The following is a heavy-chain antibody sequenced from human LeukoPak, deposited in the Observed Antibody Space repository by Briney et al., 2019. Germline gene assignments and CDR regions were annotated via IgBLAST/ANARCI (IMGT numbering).Heavy chain of an antibody. V-gene: IGHV1-2*02. CDR2: IHPNNGKT. CDR3: ARHSSNWFDR. CDR1: GYTFTDNH. J-gene: IGHJ5*02. Sequence: SVSVSCKSSGYTFTDNHMHWVRQAPGQGLEWMGWIHPNNGKTNYAQKFRGRVTMTTDTSITTTYMELSGLTSDDTAMYYCARHSSNWFDRWGEGTLVTVSS.